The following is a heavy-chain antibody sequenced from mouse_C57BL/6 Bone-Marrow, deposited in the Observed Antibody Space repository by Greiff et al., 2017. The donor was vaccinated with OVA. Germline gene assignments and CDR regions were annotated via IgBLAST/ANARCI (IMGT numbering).Heavy chain of an antibody. J-gene: IGHJ2*01. CDR1: GYTFTDYN. CDR2: INPNDGGT. D-gene: IGHD2-3*01. Sequence: EVQLQQSGPELVKPGASVKIPCKASGYTFTDYNMAWVKQSHGKSLEWIGDINPNDGGTIYNQKFKGKATLTVDKSSSTAYMELRSLTSEDTAVYYCARCLGGYYRFDVWGPGTTLTVSS. V-gene: IGHV1-18*01. CDR3: ARCLGGYYRFDV.